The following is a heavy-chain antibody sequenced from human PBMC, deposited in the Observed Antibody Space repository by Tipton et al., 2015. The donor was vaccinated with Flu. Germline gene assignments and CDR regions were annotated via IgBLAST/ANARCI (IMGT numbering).Heavy chain of an antibody. CDR2: IYSGGST. CDR1: GFTVSSNY. V-gene: IGHV3-53*01. J-gene: IGHJ4*02. CDR3: AKIYGSSGYYHDY. D-gene: IGHD3-22*01. Sequence: SLRLSCAASGFTVSSNYMSWVRQAPGKGLEWVSVIYSGGSTYYADSVKGRFTISRDNSKNTLYLQMNSLRAEDTAVYYCAKIYGSSGYYHDYWGQGTLVTVSS.